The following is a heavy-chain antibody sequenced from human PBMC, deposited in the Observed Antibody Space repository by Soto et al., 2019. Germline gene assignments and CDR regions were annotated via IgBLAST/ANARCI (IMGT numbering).Heavy chain of an antibody. CDR1: GFTFSSFR. J-gene: IGHJ4*02. CDR2: ISSSTGAP. V-gene: IGHV3-48*01. Sequence: GGSLRLSCAASGFTFSSFRMNWVRQAPGKGLEWVSYISSSTGAPYYAESVKGRFTISRDNAKNSLYLQMNSLRAEDTAVYYCARGGWLPDYCGQASLVTFSP. D-gene: IGHD5-12*01. CDR3: ARGGWLPDY.